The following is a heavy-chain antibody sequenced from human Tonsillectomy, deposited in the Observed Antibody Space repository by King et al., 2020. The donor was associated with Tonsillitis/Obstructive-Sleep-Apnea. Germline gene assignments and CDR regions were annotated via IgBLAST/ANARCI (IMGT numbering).Heavy chain of an antibody. CDR2: IYSGGST. CDR3: ARDQDYGSGSYFHYYYYMDV. Sequence: QLVESGGGLVQPGGSLRLSCAASGFTVSSNYMSWVRQAPGKGLEWVSVIYSGGSTYYATSVKGRFTISRDHSKNTLYLQMNSLRAEDTAVYYCARDQDYGSGSYFHYYYYMDVWGKGTTVTVSS. D-gene: IGHD3-10*01. J-gene: IGHJ6*03. V-gene: IGHV3-53*01. CDR1: GFTVSSNY.